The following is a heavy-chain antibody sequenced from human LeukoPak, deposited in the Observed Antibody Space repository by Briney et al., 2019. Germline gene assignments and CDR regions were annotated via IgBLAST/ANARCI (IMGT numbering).Heavy chain of an antibody. CDR3: ARVTYYYASGSLAVYYFDY. D-gene: IGHD3-10*01. CDR2: IRYDGSNK. CDR1: GFTFSSYG. Sequence: PGGSLRLSCAASGFTFSSYGMHWVRQAPGKGLEWVAFIRYDGSNKYYADSVKGRFTISRDNSKNTLYLQMNSLRAEDTAVYYCARVTYYYASGSLAVYYFDYWGQGTLVTVSS. V-gene: IGHV3-30*02. J-gene: IGHJ4*02.